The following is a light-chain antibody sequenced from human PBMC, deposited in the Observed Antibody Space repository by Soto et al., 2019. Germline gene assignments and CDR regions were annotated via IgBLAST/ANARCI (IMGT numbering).Light chain of an antibody. V-gene: IGLV1-40*01. CDR1: SSNIGTSYD. J-gene: IGLJ2*01. CDR3: QSYDSSLSGYVV. Sequence: QSVLTQPPSVSGAPGQRVTIPCTGSSSNIGTSYDVHWYQHLPGTAPKLLIYGNSNRPSGVPDRFSGSKSGTSASLAITGLQAEDEADYYCQSYDSSLSGYVVFGGGTKVTVL. CDR2: GNS.